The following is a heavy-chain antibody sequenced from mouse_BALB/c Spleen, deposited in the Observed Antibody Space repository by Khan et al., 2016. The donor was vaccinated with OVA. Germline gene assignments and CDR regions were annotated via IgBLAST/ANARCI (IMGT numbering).Heavy chain of an antibody. V-gene: IGHV9-3-1*01. D-gene: IGHD2-10*01. CDR3: ARPPYFSYVLVY. CDR1: GYTFTNDG. CDR2: INSYTGEP. J-gene: IGHJ4*01. Sequence: QIQLVQSGPELKKPGETVKISCKASGYTFTNDGMNWVKQAPGKGLKWMGWINSYTGEPTYADDFKGRFAFSLDTSASTAYLQVNNLKNEDTATYFCARPPYFSYVLVYWGQGTSVTVSS.